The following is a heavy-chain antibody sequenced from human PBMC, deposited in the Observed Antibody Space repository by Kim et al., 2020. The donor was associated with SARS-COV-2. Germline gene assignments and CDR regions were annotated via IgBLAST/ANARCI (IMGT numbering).Heavy chain of an antibody. CDR2: INSDGSST. CDR1: GFTFSSYW. Sequence: GGSLRLSCAASGFTFSSYWMHWVRQAPGKGLVWVSRINSDGSSTSYADSVKGRFTISRDNAKNTLYLQMNSLRAEDTAVYYCARVEQLVHDAFDIWGQGTMVTVSS. CDR3: ARVEQLVHDAFDI. V-gene: IGHV3-74*01. D-gene: IGHD6-6*01. J-gene: IGHJ3*02.